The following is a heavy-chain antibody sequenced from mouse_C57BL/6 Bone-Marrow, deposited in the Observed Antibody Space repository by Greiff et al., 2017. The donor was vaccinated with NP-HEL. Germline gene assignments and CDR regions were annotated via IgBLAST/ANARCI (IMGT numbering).Heavy chain of an antibody. D-gene: IGHD1-1*01. Sequence: EVQVVESEGGLVQPGSSMKLSCTASGFTFSDYYMAWVRQVPEKGLEWVANINYDGSSTYYLDSLKSRFIISRDNAKNILYLQMSSLKSEDTATYYCAREIYYGSSYFDYWGQGTTLTVSS. CDR2: INYDGSST. CDR3: AREIYYGSSYFDY. V-gene: IGHV5-16*01. CDR1: GFTFSDYY. J-gene: IGHJ2*01.